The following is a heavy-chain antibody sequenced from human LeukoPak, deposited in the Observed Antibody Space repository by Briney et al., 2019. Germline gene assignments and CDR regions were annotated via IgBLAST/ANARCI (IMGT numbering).Heavy chain of an antibody. CDR2: ISAYNGNT. J-gene: IGHJ6*03. CDR3: ARWPLTSGYYYYYYYYMDV. Sequence: ASVKVSCKASGYTFTSYGISWVRQAPGQGLEWMGWISAYNGNTNYAQKLQGRVTMTTDTFTSTAYMELRSLRSDDTAVYYCARWPLTSGYYYYYYYYMDVWGKGTTVTVSS. V-gene: IGHV1-18*01. D-gene: IGHD3-22*01. CDR1: GYTFTSYG.